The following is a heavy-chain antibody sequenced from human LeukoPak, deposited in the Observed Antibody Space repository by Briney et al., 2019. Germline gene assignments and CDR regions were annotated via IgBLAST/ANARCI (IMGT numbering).Heavy chain of an antibody. D-gene: IGHD6-13*01. Sequence: PGGSLRLSCAASGFTFSSYGMHWVRQAPGKGLEWVAVISYDGKNKYYSDSVKGRFTISRDNSENTLSLQMNSLRAEDTAVYYCAKVPYSSSWYWFDPWGQGTLVTVSS. V-gene: IGHV3-30*18. CDR1: GFTFSSYG. CDR3: AKVPYSSSWYWFDP. J-gene: IGHJ5*02. CDR2: ISYDGKNK.